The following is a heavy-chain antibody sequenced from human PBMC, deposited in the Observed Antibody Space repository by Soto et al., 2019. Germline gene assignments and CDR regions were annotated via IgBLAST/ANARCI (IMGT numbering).Heavy chain of an antibody. CDR3: AREAVAGHVAFDI. V-gene: IGHV3-33*01. Sequence: GGSLRLSCAASGFTFSSYGMHWVRQAPGKGLEWVAVIWYDGSNKYYADSVKGRFTISRDNSKNTLYLQMNSLRAEDTAVYYCAREAVAGHVAFDIWGQGTMVTVSS. D-gene: IGHD6-19*01. CDR1: GFTFSSYG. J-gene: IGHJ3*02. CDR2: IWYDGSNK.